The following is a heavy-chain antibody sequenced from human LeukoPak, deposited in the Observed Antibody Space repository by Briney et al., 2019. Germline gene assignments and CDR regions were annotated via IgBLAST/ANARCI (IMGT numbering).Heavy chain of an antibody. Sequence: GGSLRLSCAASGFTFDDYGMSWVRQAPGKGLEWVSGINRNGGSTGYADSVKGRFTISRDNAKNSLYLQMNSLRAEDTALYYCARENSSGWYWYYFDYWGQGTLVTVSS. CDR1: GFTFDDYG. D-gene: IGHD6-19*01. V-gene: IGHV3-20*04. CDR3: ARENSSGWYWYYFDY. J-gene: IGHJ4*02. CDR2: INRNGGST.